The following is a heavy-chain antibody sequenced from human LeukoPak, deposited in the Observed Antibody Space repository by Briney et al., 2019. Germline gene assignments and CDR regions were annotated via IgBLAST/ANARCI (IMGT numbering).Heavy chain of an antibody. Sequence: GGSLRLSCAASGFTFSSYAMSWVRQAPGKGLEWVSAISGSGGSTYYADSVKGRFTISRDNSKNTLYLQMNSLRAEDTAVYYCAKDRSSGSYYGVLYFAYWGQGTLVTVSS. CDR2: ISGSGGST. V-gene: IGHV3-23*01. CDR1: GFTFSSYA. J-gene: IGHJ4*02. CDR3: AKDRSSGSYYGVLYFAY. D-gene: IGHD1-26*01.